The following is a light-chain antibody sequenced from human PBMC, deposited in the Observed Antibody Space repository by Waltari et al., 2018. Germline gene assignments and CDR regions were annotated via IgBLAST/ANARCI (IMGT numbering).Light chain of an antibody. CDR3: QKYVSLPGT. J-gene: IGKJ1*01. CDR2: DAS. Sequence: EIVLTHSPATLSLSPGERATLSCRASQSVGKSLAWFQQKPGQAPRLLIYDASSRAAGIPDRFSGSGFGTDFSLTISRREPEDFAVYYCQKYVSLPGTFGQGTKVEIK. V-gene: IGKV3-20*01. CDR1: QSVGKS.